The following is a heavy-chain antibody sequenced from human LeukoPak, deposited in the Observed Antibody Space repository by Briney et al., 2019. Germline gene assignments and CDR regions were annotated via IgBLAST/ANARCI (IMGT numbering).Heavy chain of an antibody. CDR3: ARPPSLSPDAFDI. V-gene: IGHV4-34*01. Sequence: SETLSLTCAVYGGSFSGYYWSWIRQPPGKGLEWIGEINHSGSTNYNPSLKSRVTISVDTSKNQFSLKLSSVTAADTAVYYCARPPSLSPDAFDIWGQGTMVTVSS. CDR2: INHSGST. CDR1: GGSFSGYY. J-gene: IGHJ3*02.